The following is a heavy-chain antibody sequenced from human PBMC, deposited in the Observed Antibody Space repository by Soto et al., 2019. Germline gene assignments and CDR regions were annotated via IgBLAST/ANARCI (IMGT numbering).Heavy chain of an antibody. Sequence: QVQLMQSGAEVKKPGASVKVSCKASVDTFTDYYIHWVRQAPGQGLEWMGTVNPSGGHTTYAQHFLGRVTMTRDTSTNTLYMELTSLRSEDTAVYYCARGGHVVVVTAALDYWGQGTLVTVSS. D-gene: IGHD2-21*02. V-gene: IGHV1-46*01. CDR1: VDTFTDYY. CDR2: VNPSGGHT. J-gene: IGHJ4*02. CDR3: ARGGHVVVVTAALDY.